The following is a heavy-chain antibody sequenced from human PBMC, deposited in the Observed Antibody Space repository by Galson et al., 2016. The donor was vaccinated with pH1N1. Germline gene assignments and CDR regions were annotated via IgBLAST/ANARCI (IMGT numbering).Heavy chain of an antibody. CDR1: GGTFSSYT. V-gene: IGHV1-69*02. J-gene: IGHJ3*02. CDR2: ILPILGIA. Sequence: SVKVSCKAPGGTFSSYTINWVRQAPGQGLEWMGRILPILGIANYAQKFQGRVTITADKSTSTAYMEVISLRSDDTAVYYCARSAAAVGNAFDMWGQGTKVTVSS. D-gene: IGHD6-13*01. CDR3: ARSAAAVGNAFDM.